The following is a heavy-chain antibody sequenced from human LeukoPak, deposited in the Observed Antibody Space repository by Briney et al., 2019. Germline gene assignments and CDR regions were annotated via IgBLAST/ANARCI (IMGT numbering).Heavy chain of an antibody. CDR1: AYTFTTYY. Sequence: ASVNPSCMASAYTFTTYYMHCVRHAPGQWLEWMGWIIPTSGHANYTQKFQDRLTMTRDTSISTAYMELSRVRSVDTAVYYCAREDVCSSGNCFDPWGQGTLVTVSS. V-gene: IGHV1-2*02. CDR3: AREDVCSSGNCFDP. D-gene: IGHD6-13*01. J-gene: IGHJ5*02. CDR2: IIPTSGHA.